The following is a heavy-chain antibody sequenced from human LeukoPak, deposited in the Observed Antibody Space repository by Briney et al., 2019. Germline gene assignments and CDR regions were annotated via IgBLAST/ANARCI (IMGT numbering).Heavy chain of an antibody. J-gene: IGHJ5*02. V-gene: IGHV1-2*02. CDR2: INPNSGGT. CDR3: ARGPYSGSPLNPDWFDP. Sequence: ASVKVSCKASGYTFSDYYMHWVRQAPGQGLEWMGWINPNSGGTNYAQKFQGRVTMTRDTSISTAYMELSRLRSDDTAVYYCARGPYSGSPLNPDWFDPWGQGTLVTVSS. CDR1: GYTFSDYY. D-gene: IGHD1-26*01.